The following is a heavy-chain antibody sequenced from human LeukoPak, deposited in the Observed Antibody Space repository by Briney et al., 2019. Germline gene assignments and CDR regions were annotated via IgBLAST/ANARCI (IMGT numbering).Heavy chain of an antibody. CDR1: GFTFSNYA. CDR3: ANADPVTRGFDY. J-gene: IGHJ4*02. D-gene: IGHD4-11*01. Sequence: GASLRLSCAAPGFTFSNYAMSWVRQAPGKGLGWVSTICGGGGNTYYADSVKGRFTISRDTSKNTLYLQMNSLRAEDTAVYYCANADPVTRGFDYWGQGSLVTVSS. V-gene: IGHV3-23*01. CDR2: ICGGGGNT.